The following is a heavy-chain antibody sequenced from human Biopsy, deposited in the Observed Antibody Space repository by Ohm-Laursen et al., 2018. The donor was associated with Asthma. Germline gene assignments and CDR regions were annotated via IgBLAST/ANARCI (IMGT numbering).Heavy chain of an antibody. Sequence: SLRLSCAASGFTFDDYAMHWVRQAPGKGLEWVSGISWNSGSIGYADSVKGRFTISRDNAKNSLYLQLNSLRAEDTALYYCAKGEWELLEANFDYWGQGTLVTVSS. CDR2: ISWNSGSI. CDR3: AKGEWELLEANFDY. CDR1: GFTFDDYA. V-gene: IGHV3-9*01. D-gene: IGHD1-26*01. J-gene: IGHJ4*02.